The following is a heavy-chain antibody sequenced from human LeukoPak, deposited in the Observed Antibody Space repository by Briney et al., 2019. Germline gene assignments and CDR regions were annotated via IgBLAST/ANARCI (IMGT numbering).Heavy chain of an antibody. CDR2: ISSSSSYI. D-gene: IGHD3-22*01. Sequence: GGSLRLSCAASGFTFSSYSMNWVRQAPGKGLEWVSSISSSSSYIYYADSVKGRFTIPRDNAKNSLYLQMNSLRAEDTAVYYCARDGDYYDSSALYYFDYWGQGTLVTVSS. V-gene: IGHV3-21*01. CDR3: ARDGDYYDSSALYYFDY. CDR1: GFTFSSYS. J-gene: IGHJ4*02.